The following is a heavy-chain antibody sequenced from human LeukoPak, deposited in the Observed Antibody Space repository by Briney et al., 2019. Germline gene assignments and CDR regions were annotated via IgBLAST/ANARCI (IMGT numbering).Heavy chain of an antibody. D-gene: IGHD5-18*01. CDR3: ARGRYGQPFDY. Sequence: PSETLSLTCAVYGGSFSGYYWSWIRQPPGKGLEWIGEINHSGSTNYNPSLQSRVTISVDTSKNQFSLKLSSVTAADTAVYYCARGRYGQPFDYWGQGTLVTVSS. CDR1: GGSFSGYY. J-gene: IGHJ4*02. CDR2: INHSGST. V-gene: IGHV4-34*01.